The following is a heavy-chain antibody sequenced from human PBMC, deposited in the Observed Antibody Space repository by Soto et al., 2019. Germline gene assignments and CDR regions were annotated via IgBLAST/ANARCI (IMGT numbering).Heavy chain of an antibody. CDR1: GDSINSADYY. D-gene: IGHD3-10*01. J-gene: IGHJ4*02. V-gene: IGHV4-30-4*01. Sequence: QVQLQESGPGLVKPSQTLSLTCTVSGDSINSADYYWNWIRQTPGKGLEWIGHIYYSGSTDYNPSLKSRRTLSLDTSKNQLTLRLSSVTAADTAIYYCASSKSYYASGTDHWGQGTLVTVSS. CDR2: IYYSGST. CDR3: ASSKSYYASGTDH.